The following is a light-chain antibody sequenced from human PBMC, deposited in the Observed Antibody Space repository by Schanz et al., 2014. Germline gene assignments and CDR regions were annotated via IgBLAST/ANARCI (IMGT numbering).Light chain of an antibody. J-gene: IGLJ3*02. CDR1: SNDIGDYNY. CDR2: DVN. CDR3: GSYAGNINWV. V-gene: IGLV2-11*01. Sequence: QSALTQPRSVSGSPGQSVTISCTGTSNDIGDYNYVSWYQQHPGKAPKVMIYDVNKRPSGVPDRFSGSKSGNTASLTISGLQAEDEADYYCGSYAGNINWVFGGGTKLTVL.